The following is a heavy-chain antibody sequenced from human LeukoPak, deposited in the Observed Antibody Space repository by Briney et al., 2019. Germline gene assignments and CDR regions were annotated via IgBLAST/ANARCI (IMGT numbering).Heavy chain of an antibody. CDR1: VFMFSSHC. D-gene: IGHD1-7*01. J-gene: IGHJ4*02. CDR2: IGSGSRTT. CDR3: ARKSITGTTTGHFDC. Sequence: GGSLRLSCAASVFMFSSHCMNWVRQAPWKGLEWISYIGSGSRTTYYADSVKGRFTISRDNAKNSLYLQMNSLRDEDTAVYYCARKSITGTTTGHFDCWGQGTLVTVSS. V-gene: IGHV3-48*02.